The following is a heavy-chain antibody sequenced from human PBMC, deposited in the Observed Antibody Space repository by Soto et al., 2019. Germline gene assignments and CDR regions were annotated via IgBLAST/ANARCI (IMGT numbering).Heavy chain of an antibody. V-gene: IGHV5-51*01. J-gene: IGHJ6*02. CDR1: GYSFTSYW. CDR3: ARAGSYYYGSSYGMDV. Sequence: PGGSLKISCNGSGYSFTSYWIGWVGQMPWKGLEWMGIIYPGDSDARYSPSFQGQVTISADKSISTAYLQWSSLKASDTAMYYCARAGSYYYGSSYGMDVWGQGTTVTVSS. CDR2: IYPGDSDA. D-gene: IGHD3-10*01.